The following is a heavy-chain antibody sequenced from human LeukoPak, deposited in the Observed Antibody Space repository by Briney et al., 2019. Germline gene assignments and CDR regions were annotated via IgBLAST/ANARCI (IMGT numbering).Heavy chain of an antibody. CDR3: ARVMYQLATEPEAFDI. V-gene: IGHV3-7*01. CDR1: GFTFSSYW. D-gene: IGHD2-2*01. Sequence: GGSLRLSCAASGFTFSSYWMSWVRQAPGKGLEWVANIKQDGSEKYYVDSVKGRFTISRDNAKNSLYLQMNSLRAEDTAVYYCARVMYQLATEPEAFDIWGQGTMVTVSS. J-gene: IGHJ3*02. CDR2: IKQDGSEK.